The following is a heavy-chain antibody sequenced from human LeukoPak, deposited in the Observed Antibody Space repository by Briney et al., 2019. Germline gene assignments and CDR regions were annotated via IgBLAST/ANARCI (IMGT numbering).Heavy chain of an antibody. CDR1: GYSFTSYW. CDR3: ARTYYYDSSGPQGAKYFDY. Sequence: GESLKISCKGSGYSFTSYWIGWVRQMPGKGLEWMGIIYPGDSDTRYSPSFQGQVTISADKSISTAYLQWSSLKASDTAMYYCARTYYYDSSGPQGAKYFDYWGQGTLVTVSS. V-gene: IGHV5-51*01. CDR2: IYPGDSDT. J-gene: IGHJ4*02. D-gene: IGHD3-22*01.